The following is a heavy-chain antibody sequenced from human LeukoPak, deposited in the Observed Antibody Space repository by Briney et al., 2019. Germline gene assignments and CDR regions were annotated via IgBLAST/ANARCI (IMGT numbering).Heavy chain of an antibody. CDR3: ARDYYDSKND. CDR2: INPNSGGT. CDR1: GYTFTSYD. J-gene: IGHJ4*02. Sequence: VASVKVSCKASGYTFTSYDINWVRQATGQGLEWMGWINPNSGGTNYAQKFQGRVTMTRDTSISTAYTELSRLRSDDTAVYYCARDYYDSKNDWGQGTLVTVSS. V-gene: IGHV1-2*02. D-gene: IGHD3-22*01.